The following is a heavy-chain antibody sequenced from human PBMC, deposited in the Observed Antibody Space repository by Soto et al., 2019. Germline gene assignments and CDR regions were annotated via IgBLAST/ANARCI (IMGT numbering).Heavy chain of an antibody. CDR2: IYWDDDK. Sequence: SGPTLVNPTQTLTLTCTFSGCSLSTSGVGVGWIRQPPGKALEWLALIYWDDDKRYSPSLKSRLTITKDTSKNQVVLTMTNMDPVDTATYYCAHSAVTMVRGVYLFLKGPYFDYWGKGTLVTVSS. J-gene: IGHJ4*02. CDR3: AHSAVTMVRGVYLFLKGPYFDY. CDR1: GCSLSTSGVG. V-gene: IGHV2-5*02. D-gene: IGHD3-10*01.